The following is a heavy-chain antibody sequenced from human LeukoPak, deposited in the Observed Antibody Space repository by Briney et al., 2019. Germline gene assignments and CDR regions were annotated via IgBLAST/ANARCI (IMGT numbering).Heavy chain of an antibody. V-gene: IGHV4-61*02. Sequence: PSETLSLTSSVSGASMSSGDYHWTWLRQPAGKGPEWIGRIFKGVSTNYNPSLKSRATISQDTSKNQFSLDLTSVTAADTAVYYCALRNFGIGFHIWGQGTLVTVSS. CDR3: ALRNFGIGFHI. J-gene: IGHJ3*02. D-gene: IGHD3-9*01. CDR2: IFKGVST. CDR1: GASMSSGDYH.